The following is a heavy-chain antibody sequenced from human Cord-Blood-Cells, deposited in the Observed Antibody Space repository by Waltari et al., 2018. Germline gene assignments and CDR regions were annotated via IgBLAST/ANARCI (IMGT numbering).Heavy chain of an antibody. CDR3: ARGPAVRFLERIRGWFDP. Sequence: QVQLQQWGAGLLKPSETLSLTCAVYGGSFSGYYWSWNRQPPGTGLGWTGEINHRGSATDNPSLKRRVTISVDTAKNQFSLKLSSVTAADTAVYYCARGPAVRFLERIRGWFDPWGQGTLVTVSS. V-gene: IGHV4-34*01. CDR1: GGSFSGYY. J-gene: IGHJ5*02. D-gene: IGHD3-3*01. CDR2: INHRGSA.